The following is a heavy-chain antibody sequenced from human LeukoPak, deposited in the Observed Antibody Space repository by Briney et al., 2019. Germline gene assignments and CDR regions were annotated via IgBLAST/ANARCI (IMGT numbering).Heavy chain of an antibody. V-gene: IGHV3-30*02. D-gene: IGHD2-2*01. CDR2: IRYDGSNK. Sequence: GGSLRLSCAASGFTFSSYGMHWVRQAPGKGLEWVAFIRYDGSNKYYADSVKGRFTISRDNSKNTLYLQMNSLRAEDTAVYYCAKGVGYCSSTSCYYYYYYMDVWGKETTVTVSS. CDR3: AKGVGYCSSTSCYYYYYYMDV. J-gene: IGHJ6*03. CDR1: GFTFSSYG.